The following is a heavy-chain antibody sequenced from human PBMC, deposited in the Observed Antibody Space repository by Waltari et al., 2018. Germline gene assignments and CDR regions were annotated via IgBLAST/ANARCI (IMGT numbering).Heavy chain of an antibody. CDR3: ARPRGEQSIDY. Sequence: EVQLVQSGAEVKKPGESLKISCKGSGYDFATYWIGWVRQMPGKGLEWMGIIYPGDSDTRYSPSFQGQVSISADKSISTAYLQWSTLRASDTGIYYCARPRGEQSIDYWGQGTLVTVSS. CDR1: GYDFATYW. J-gene: IGHJ4*02. V-gene: IGHV5-51*03. CDR2: IYPGDSDT. D-gene: IGHD1-26*01.